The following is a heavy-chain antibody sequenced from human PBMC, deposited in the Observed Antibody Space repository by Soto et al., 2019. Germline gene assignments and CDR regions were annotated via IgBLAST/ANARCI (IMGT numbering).Heavy chain of an antibody. Sequence: SLRISWAASGFTFDDYAMHWVRQAPGKGLEWVSSISWTGDSIGYADSVKVRFTISRDNAKNSLSLQMNGLRAEDTAFYYCAKDMGADFWSGYYTPGQHYYAMDVWGQGTTVTVSS. J-gene: IGHJ6*02. CDR3: AKDMGADFWSGYYTPGQHYYAMDV. CDR1: GFTFDDYA. CDR2: ISWTGDSI. V-gene: IGHV3-9*01. D-gene: IGHD3-3*01.